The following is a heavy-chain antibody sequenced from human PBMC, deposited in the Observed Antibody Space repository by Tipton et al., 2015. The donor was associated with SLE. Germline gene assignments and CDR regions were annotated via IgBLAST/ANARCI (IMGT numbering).Heavy chain of an antibody. CDR1: GFTFSDYY. CDR3: ARGAGSTAFFDY. J-gene: IGHJ4*02. D-gene: IGHD6-19*01. Sequence: SLRLSCAASGFTFSDYYMSWIRQAPGKGLEWVSYISSSGSTIYYADSVKGRFTISRDNSKNTLYLQMNSLRAEDTAVYYCARGAGSTAFFDYWGQGTLVTVSS. CDR2: ISSSGSTI. V-gene: IGHV3-11*01.